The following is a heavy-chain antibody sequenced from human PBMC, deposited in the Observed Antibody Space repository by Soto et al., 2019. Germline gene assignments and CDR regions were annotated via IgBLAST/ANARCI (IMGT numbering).Heavy chain of an antibody. D-gene: IGHD4-4*01. CDR1: GGSINSYC. Sequence: QVQLQESGPGLVKPSETLSLTCTVSGGSINSYCWSWIRQPPGKGLEWIAYIFDSGNANYNPSLKSRVTISVDTSKNQYSRKLTSVTAADTAVYYCARHRRTTVAKFYFDNWGQGALVNVSS. CDR3: ARHRRTTVAKFYFDN. J-gene: IGHJ4*02. V-gene: IGHV4-59*08. CDR2: IFDSGNA.